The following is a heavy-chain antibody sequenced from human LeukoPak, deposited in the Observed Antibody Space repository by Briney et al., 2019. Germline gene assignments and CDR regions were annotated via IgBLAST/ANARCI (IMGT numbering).Heavy chain of an antibody. Sequence: GGSLRLSCAASGFTFSSYAMSWVRQAPGKGLEWVSAISGSGGSTYCADSVKGRFTISRDNSKNTLYLQMNSLRAEDTAVYYCAKPGYCSGGSCYGFDYWGQGTLVTVSS. CDR3: AKPGYCSGGSCYGFDY. V-gene: IGHV3-23*01. CDR2: ISGSGGST. D-gene: IGHD2-15*01. CDR1: GFTFSSYA. J-gene: IGHJ4*02.